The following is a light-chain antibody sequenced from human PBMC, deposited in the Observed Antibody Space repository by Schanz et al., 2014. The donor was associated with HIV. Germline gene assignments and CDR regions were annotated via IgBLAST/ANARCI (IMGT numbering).Light chain of an antibody. Sequence: DIQMTQSPSSLSASVGDRVTITCRASQSISSYLNWYQQKPGKAPKLLIYAASLLQSGVPSRFSGSGSGADFNLAIRSLQPEDFASYWCQQSYNPPLTFGQGTKRQIK. J-gene: IGKJ2*01. CDR1: QSISSY. CDR3: QQSYNPPLT. V-gene: IGKV1-39*01. CDR2: AAS.